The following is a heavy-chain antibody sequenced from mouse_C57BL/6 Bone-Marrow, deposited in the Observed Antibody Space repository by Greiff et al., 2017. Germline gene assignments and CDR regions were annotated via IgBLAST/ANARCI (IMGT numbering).Heavy chain of an antibody. D-gene: IGHD1-2*01. CDR2: IDPSDSET. V-gene: IGHV1-52*01. CDR3: ACSHYDGIPLFDY. J-gene: IGHJ2*01. Sequence: QVQLQQPGAELVRPGSSVKLSCKASGYTFTSYWMHWVKQRPIQGLEWIGNIDPSDSETHYNQKFKDKATLPVDKSSSTAYMQLSSLTSEDSAVDYCACSHYDGIPLFDYWGQGTTLTVSS. CDR1: GYTFTSYW.